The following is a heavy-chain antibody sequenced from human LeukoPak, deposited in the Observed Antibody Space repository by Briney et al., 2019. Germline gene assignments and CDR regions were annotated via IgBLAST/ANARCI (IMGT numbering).Heavy chain of an antibody. CDR3: ARVEGSVFWSGYFAG. V-gene: IGHV3-30*03. CDR2: ISYDGSNK. D-gene: IGHD3-3*01. Sequence: GGSLRLSCAASGFTFSSYGMHWVRQAPGKGLEWVAVISYDGSNKYYADSVKGRFTISRDNSKNTLYLQMNSLRAEDTAVYYCARVEGSVFWSGYFAGWGQGTLVTVSS. J-gene: IGHJ4*02. CDR1: GFTFSSYG.